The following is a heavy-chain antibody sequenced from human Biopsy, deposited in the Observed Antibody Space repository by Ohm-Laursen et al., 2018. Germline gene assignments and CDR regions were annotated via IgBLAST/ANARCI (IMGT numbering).Heavy chain of an antibody. D-gene: IGHD5-18*01. CDR3: ARGSSYGYDFDY. CDR2: INQSGET. CDR1: GGSFTGYY. V-gene: IGHV4-34*01. Sequence: GTLSLTCAVYGGSFTGYYWSWIRQPPGKGLEWIGQINQSGETKYNPSLQSRVTISAEVSKNQFSLKLSSVTAADTAVYFCARGSSYGYDFDYWGQGTLVTVSS. J-gene: IGHJ4*02.